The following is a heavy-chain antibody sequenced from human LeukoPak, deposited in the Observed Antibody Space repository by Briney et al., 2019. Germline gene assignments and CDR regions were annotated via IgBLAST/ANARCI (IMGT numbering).Heavy chain of an antibody. Sequence: GGSLRLSCAASGFTFSSYWMSWVRQAPGKGLEWVANIKQDGSEKYYVDSVKGRFTISRDNARNSLYLQMNSLRAEDTAVYYCARFEAGYYDILTGYYDWGQGTLVTVSS. D-gene: IGHD3-9*01. CDR2: IKQDGSEK. CDR3: ARFEAGYYDILTGYYD. V-gene: IGHV3-7*01. CDR1: GFTFSSYW. J-gene: IGHJ4*02.